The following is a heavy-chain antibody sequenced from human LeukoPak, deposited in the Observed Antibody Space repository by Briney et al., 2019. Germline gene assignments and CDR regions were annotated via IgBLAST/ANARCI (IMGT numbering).Heavy chain of an antibody. D-gene: IGHD2-2*01. J-gene: IGHJ3*02. Sequence: GASVKVSCKASGYTFTSYGISWVRQAPGQGLEWMGWISAYNGNTNYAQKLQGRVTITADESTSTAYMELSSLRSEDTAVYYCASRYCSSTSCYAATYDAFDIWGQGTMVTVSS. CDR2: ISAYNGNT. V-gene: IGHV1-18*01. CDR1: GYTFTSYG. CDR3: ASRYCSSTSCYAATYDAFDI.